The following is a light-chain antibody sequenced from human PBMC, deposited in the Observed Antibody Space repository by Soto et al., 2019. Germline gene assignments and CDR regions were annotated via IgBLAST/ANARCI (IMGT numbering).Light chain of an antibody. CDR3: QQSYSSPWT. Sequence: EIQMTQSPSSLSASVRDSVTITCRASQNIRNYLNWYQQKPGRAPKILIYAASSLQSGVPSRFSGGRSGTDFTLTITSLQPEDFATYYCQQSYSSPWTFGQGTKVDIK. CDR1: QNIRNY. J-gene: IGKJ1*01. V-gene: IGKV1-39*01. CDR2: AAS.